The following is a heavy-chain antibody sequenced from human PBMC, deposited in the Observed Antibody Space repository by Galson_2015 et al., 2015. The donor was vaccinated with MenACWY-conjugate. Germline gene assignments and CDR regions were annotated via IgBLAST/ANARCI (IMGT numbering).Heavy chain of an antibody. Sequence: SCKASGGTFSSYAISWVRQAPGQGLEWMGGIIPIFGTANYAQKFQGRVTITADESTSTAYMELSSLRSEDTAVYYCARIIFGGPVAGLADAFDIWGQGTMVTVSS. D-gene: IGHD6-19*01. CDR3: ARIIFGGPVAGLADAFDI. J-gene: IGHJ3*02. CDR2: IIPIFGTA. CDR1: GGTFSSYA. V-gene: IGHV1-69*01.